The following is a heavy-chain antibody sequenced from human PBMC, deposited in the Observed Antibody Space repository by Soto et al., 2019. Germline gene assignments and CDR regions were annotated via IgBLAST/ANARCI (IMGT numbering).Heavy chain of an antibody. CDR3: ARASVGFASVDS. D-gene: IGHD3-16*01. Sequence: QVQLQESGPGLVRPSETLSLTCAVSGGSITNYYWTWIRQPPGKGLEWIGYIYDIGTAIYSPSLKSRVTSSVDKSKSQFSLRLTSVTAADAAVYFWARASVGFASVDSWGQGMLVTVSS. J-gene: IGHJ5*01. CDR1: GGSITNYY. V-gene: IGHV4-59*01. CDR2: IYDIGTA.